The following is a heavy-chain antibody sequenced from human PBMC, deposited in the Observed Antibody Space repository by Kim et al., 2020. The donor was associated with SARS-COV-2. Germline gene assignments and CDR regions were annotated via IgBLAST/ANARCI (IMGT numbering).Heavy chain of an antibody. D-gene: IGHD4-17*01. CDR3: ARDRDYPHWFDP. CDR1: GGTFSSYA. CDR2: IIPIFGTA. Sequence: SVKVSCKASGGTFSSYAISWVRQAPGQGLEWMGGIIPIFGTANYAQKFQGRVTITADESTSTAYMELSSLRSEDTAVYYCARDRDYPHWFDPWGQGTLVTVSS. J-gene: IGHJ5*02. V-gene: IGHV1-69*13.